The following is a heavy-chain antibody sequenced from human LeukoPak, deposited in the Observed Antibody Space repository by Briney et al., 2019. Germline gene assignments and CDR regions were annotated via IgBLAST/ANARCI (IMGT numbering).Heavy chain of an antibody. D-gene: IGHD2-2*01. Sequence: SVKVSCKASGGTFSSYAISWARQAPGQGLEWMGRIIPIFGTANYAQKFQGRVTITADKSTSTAYMELSSLRSEDTAVYYCARDLSPHIVVVPAAIPVDAFDIWGQGTMVTVSS. V-gene: IGHV1-69*06. CDR3: ARDLSPHIVVVPAAIPVDAFDI. J-gene: IGHJ3*02. CDR2: IIPIFGTA. CDR1: GGTFSSYA.